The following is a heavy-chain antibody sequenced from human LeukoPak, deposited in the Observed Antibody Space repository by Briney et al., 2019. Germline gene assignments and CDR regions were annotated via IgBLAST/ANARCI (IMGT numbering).Heavy chain of an antibody. CDR2: MTNKDYGGTT. J-gene: IGHJ5*01. D-gene: IGHD2-8*01. CDR3: ARTIGYCTSTNCPKWFDS. Sequence: GGSLRLSCTASGFIFVDYPMSWVRQAPGKGLEWLAFMTNKDYGGTTKYAASVKGRFTISRDDSRGIAYLQMNSLKTEDTGVYFCARTIGYCTSTNCPKWFDSWGQGALVIVSS. V-gene: IGHV3-49*04. CDR1: GFIFVDYP.